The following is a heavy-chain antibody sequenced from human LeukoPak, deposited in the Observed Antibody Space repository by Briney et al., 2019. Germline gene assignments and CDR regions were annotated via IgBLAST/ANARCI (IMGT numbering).Heavy chain of an antibody. CDR2: ISTSSSYI. CDR1: GGSINSYY. V-gene: IGHV3-21*01. Sequence: ETLSLTCTVSGGSINSYYWNWVRQAPGKGLEWVSSISTSSSYIYFADSVKGRFTISRDNAKNSLYLQMNSLRAEDTAVYYCARPLDYYDSSGFDYWGQGTLVTVSS. J-gene: IGHJ4*02. D-gene: IGHD3-22*01. CDR3: ARPLDYYDSSGFDY.